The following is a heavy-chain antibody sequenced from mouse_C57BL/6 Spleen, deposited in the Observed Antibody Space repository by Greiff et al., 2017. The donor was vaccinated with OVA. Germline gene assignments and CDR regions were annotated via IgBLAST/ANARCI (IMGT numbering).Heavy chain of an antibody. V-gene: IGHV5-16*01. CDR3: AREGDVEWRYDFDD. J-gene: IGHJ2*01. Sequence: EVQLVESEGGLVQPGSSMKLSCTASGFTFSDYYMAWVRQVPEKGLEWVANINYDGSSTYYLDSLESRFIISRDNAKNILYLQMSSLKSEDTATYYCAREGDVEWRYDFDDWGQGTTLTVSS. D-gene: IGHD2-14*01. CDR1: GFTFSDYY. CDR2: INYDGSST.